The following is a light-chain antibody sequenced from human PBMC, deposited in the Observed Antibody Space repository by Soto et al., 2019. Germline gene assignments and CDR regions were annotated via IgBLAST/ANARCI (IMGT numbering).Light chain of an antibody. V-gene: IGKV3-11*01. CDR3: QQRSNWPRIT. CDR2: DSS. Sequence: IVLTQSPATLSLSPGKRATLSCRASQSVSSSVAWYQQKPGQAPRLLIYDSSSRATGVPARFSGSGSGTDFTLTISSLEPEDFAVYYCQQRSNWPRITFGQGTRLEIK. J-gene: IGKJ5*01. CDR1: QSVSSS.